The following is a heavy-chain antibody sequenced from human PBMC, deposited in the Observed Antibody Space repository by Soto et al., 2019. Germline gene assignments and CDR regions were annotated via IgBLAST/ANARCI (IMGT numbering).Heavy chain of an antibody. J-gene: IGHJ5*02. CDR1: GFSLTTSGVG. CDR2: IYWDDDT. D-gene: IGHD4-17*01. Sequence: QITLKESGPTLVKPTQTLTLTCTFSGFSLTTSGVGVGWIRQPPGTALEWLALIYWDDDTRYSPTLKSRLTTTXDXXKNQMVLTMPNTDPADPATYFCPHRTTTLTRWFDPWGQGTLVTVS. CDR3: PHRTTTLTRWFDP. V-gene: IGHV2-5*02.